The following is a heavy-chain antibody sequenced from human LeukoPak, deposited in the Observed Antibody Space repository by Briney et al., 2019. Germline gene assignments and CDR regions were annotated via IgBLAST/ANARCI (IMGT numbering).Heavy chain of an antibody. CDR2: IYSGGST. D-gene: IGHD6-19*01. Sequence: GGSLRLSCAASGFTVSSNYMSWVRQAPGKGLEWVSVIYSGGSTYYADSVKGRFTLSRHNSKNTLYVQMNSLRAEDTAVYYCARGRGSGWYDAFDIWGQGTMVTVSS. J-gene: IGHJ3*02. CDR1: GFTVSSNY. V-gene: IGHV3-53*01. CDR3: ARGRGSGWYDAFDI.